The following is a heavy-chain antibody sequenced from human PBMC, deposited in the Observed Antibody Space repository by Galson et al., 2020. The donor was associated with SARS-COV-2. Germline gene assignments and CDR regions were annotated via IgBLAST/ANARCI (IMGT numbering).Heavy chain of an antibody. CDR1: GFSISSGYY. V-gene: IGHV4-38-2*02. D-gene: IGHD4-4*01. J-gene: IGHJ4*02. Sequence: SETLSLTCTVSGFSISSGYYWAWIRQPPGKGPEWIGSIHHSGSTYYSPSLKSRVTVLVDTSKNQFFLRLKSVTAADTADYYCARESNPQDWGRGTLVTVSS. CDR3: ARESNPQD. CDR2: IHHSGST.